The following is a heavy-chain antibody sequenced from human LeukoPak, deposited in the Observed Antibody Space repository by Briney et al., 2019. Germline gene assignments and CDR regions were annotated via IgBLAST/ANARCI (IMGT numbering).Heavy chain of an antibody. Sequence: ASVTVSCKASGYTFTGYYMHWVRQAPGQGLEWTGWINPNSGGTNYAQKFQGRVTMTRDTSISTAYMELSRPRSDDTAVYYCARGGIAVAGTWDYWGQGTLVTVSS. D-gene: IGHD6-19*01. V-gene: IGHV1-2*02. CDR2: INPNSGGT. J-gene: IGHJ4*02. CDR3: ARGGIAVAGTWDY. CDR1: GYTFTGYY.